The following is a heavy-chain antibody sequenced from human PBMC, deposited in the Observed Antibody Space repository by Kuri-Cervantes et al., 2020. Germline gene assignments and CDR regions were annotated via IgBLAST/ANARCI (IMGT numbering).Heavy chain of an antibody. Sequence: SGPTLVNLTQPLTLTCTFSGFPLFTSGDGVAWTRQPSGEALEWLALIYWDDDKRYSPSLKSMLTITKDTSKNQVVLTMTYIDPVDTATYYCAHGQGYSSPWGYWGQGTLVTVSS. CDR1: GFPLFTSGDG. V-gene: IGHV2-5*02. D-gene: IGHD6-13*01. CDR3: AHGQGYSSPWGY. CDR2: IYWDDDK. J-gene: IGHJ4*02.